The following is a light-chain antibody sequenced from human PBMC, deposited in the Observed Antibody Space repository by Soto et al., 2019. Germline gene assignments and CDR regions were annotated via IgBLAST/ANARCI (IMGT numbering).Light chain of an antibody. CDR2: AAS. Sequence: DLQMTQSPSSLSASVGDRVTITCRASQSISNYLNWYQQKPGKAPKLLMYAASSLQSGVPSRFSGSGSGTDFTLTISSLQPEDFATYYYQHSYSTPRTFGQGTKVEIK. V-gene: IGKV1-39*01. J-gene: IGKJ1*01. CDR3: QHSYSTPRT. CDR1: QSISNY.